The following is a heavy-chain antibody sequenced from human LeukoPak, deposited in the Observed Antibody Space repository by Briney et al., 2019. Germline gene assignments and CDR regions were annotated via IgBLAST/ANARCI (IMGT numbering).Heavy chain of an antibody. CDR1: GYTFTSYG. V-gene: IGHV1-18*01. D-gene: IGHD1-20*01. CDR2: ISAYNGNT. Sequence: ASVKLSCKASGYTFTSYGISWVRQAPGQGLEWIGCISAYNGNTNYAQKLQGRVSMTTDTSTSTAYMELRSLRSDDTAVYYCARAANWNPDGYYYYYYYMDVWGKGTTVTVSS. J-gene: IGHJ6*03. CDR3: ARAANWNPDGYYYYYYYMDV.